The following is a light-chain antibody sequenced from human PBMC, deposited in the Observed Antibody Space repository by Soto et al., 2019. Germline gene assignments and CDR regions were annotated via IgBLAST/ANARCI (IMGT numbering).Light chain of an antibody. CDR1: QSVNSN. CDR2: GAS. V-gene: IGKV3-15*01. CDR3: QEYNTWPWT. Sequence: ETVMTQSPATLSVSPGERATLSCRASQSVNSNLAWYQQKLGQAPRVLIYGASTRATGIPDRFSRSGSGTEFILTISSLQSEDFAVYYCQEYNTWPWTFGQGTKVEIK. J-gene: IGKJ1*01.